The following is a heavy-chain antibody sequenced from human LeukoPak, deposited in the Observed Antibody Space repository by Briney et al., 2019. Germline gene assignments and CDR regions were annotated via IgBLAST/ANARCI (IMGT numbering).Heavy chain of an antibody. Sequence: PGGSLRLSCAASGFTFSSYAIHWVRQAPGKGLEWVAVISYDGSNKYYTDSVKGRFTVSRDNSKNTLCLQMNSLRGEDTAVYYCARGYSGSGRYFDYCGQGTLVTVSS. D-gene: IGHD3-10*01. J-gene: IGHJ4*02. CDR2: ISYDGSNK. CDR3: ARGYSGSGRYFDY. CDR1: GFTFSSYA. V-gene: IGHV3-30-3*01.